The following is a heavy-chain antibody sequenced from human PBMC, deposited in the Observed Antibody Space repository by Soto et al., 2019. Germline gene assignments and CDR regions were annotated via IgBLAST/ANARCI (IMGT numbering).Heavy chain of an antibody. J-gene: IGHJ4*02. CDR1: GDSISTNNVA. D-gene: IGHD5-18*01. V-gene: IGHV6-1*01. CDR2: TGYTSKWYN. Sequence: SQTLSLTCAISGDSISTNNVAWNWIRQSPSGGLEWLGRTGYTSKWYNDYAVSVRSRITINPDTSKNQFSLQLNSVTLDDTAAYYCARGKYSAFDYWGQGTLVTVPQ. CDR3: ARGKYSAFDY.